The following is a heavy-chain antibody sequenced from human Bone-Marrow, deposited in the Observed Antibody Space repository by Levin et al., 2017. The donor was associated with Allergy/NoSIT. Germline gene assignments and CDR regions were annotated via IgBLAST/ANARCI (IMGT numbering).Heavy chain of an antibody. J-gene: IGHJ3*02. Sequence: SETLSLTCGVPEVSIRTDYYWAWIRQRPGQGLEWIASAYHDGATHFNPSLRDRLSVSKVMSTHQWSLKLESVTAADTAIYFCAAQEINYVGVIERNNALDIWGQGILVAVSS. CDR3: AAQEINYVGVIERNNALDI. CDR1: EVSIRTDYY. D-gene: IGHD3-16*02. CDR2: AYHDGAT. V-gene: IGHV4-38-2*01.